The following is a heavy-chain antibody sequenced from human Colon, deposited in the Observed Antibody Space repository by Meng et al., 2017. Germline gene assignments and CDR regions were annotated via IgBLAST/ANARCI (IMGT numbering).Heavy chain of an antibody. CDR2: IYASVST. V-gene: IGHV4-4*07. CDR3: VRDGSSSSGGTL. D-gene: IGHD2-2*01. Sequence: SETLSLTCTVSGGSISGYYWSWTRQPAGKGLEWIGRIYASVSTNYNPSLKTRITMSVDTSKSQFSLKLSSITAADTAVYYCVRDGSSSSGGTLWGRGTLVTVSS. CDR1: GGSISGYY. J-gene: IGHJ2*01.